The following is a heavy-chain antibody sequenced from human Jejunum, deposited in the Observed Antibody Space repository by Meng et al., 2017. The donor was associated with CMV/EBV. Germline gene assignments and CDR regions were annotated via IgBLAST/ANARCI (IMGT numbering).Heavy chain of an antibody. J-gene: IGHJ4*02. CDR3: VRGVSPTEWPLEK. V-gene: IGHV4-59*01. CDR1: VLSISSYY. CDR2: IPYSEST. Sequence: VSVLSISSYYWRLVPQSPAKGLEWLRYIPYSESTKYNPSLEGRVTMSLDRSRNPFSLRLSSVTAADTAVYFCVRGVSPTEWPLEKWGQGTLVTVSS. D-gene: IGHD3-3*01.